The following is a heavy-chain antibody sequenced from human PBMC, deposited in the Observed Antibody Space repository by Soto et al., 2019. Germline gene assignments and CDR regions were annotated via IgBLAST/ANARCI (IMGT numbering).Heavy chain of an antibody. CDR2: TYYRSKWYN. Sequence: SHTLSLTCAISGYSVSSNSAAWNLIRQSPSRGLEWLGRTYYRSKWYNDYAVSVKSRITINPDTSKNQFSLQLNSVTPEDTAVYYCARGSRIAVAGYYYYYGMDVWGQGTTVTVSS. CDR3: ARGSRIAVAGYYYYYGMDV. CDR1: GYSVSSNSAA. J-gene: IGHJ6*02. D-gene: IGHD6-19*01. V-gene: IGHV6-1*01.